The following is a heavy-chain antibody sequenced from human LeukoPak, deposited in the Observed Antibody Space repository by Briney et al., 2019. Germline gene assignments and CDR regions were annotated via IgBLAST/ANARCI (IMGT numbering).Heavy chain of an antibody. CDR1: GGSISSYSYY. CDR3: ARRSGGSYYFDY. CDR2: MYHNGST. V-gene: IGHV4-39*07. J-gene: IGHJ4*02. Sequence: KTSETLSLTCTVSGGSISSYSYYWGWIRQPPGKGLEWIGSMYHNGSTYYNPSLKSRVTISVDTSKNQFSLKLSSVTAADTAVYYCARRSGGSYYFDYWGQGTLVTVSS. D-gene: IGHD1-26*01.